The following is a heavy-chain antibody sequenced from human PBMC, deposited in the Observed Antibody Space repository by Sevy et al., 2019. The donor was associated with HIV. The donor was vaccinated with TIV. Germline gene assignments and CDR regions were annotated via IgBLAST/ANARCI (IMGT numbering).Heavy chain of an antibody. V-gene: IGHV3-21*01. CDR1: GFTFSSYS. CDR3: AREGYGDYEFDY. D-gene: IGHD4-17*01. J-gene: IGHJ4*02. Sequence: GGSLRLSCAASGFTFSSYSMNWVRQAPGKGLEWVSSISSSSSYIYYADSVKSRFTISRDNAKNSLYLQMNSLRAEATAVYNCAREGYGDYEFDYWGQGTLVTVSS. CDR2: ISSSSSYI.